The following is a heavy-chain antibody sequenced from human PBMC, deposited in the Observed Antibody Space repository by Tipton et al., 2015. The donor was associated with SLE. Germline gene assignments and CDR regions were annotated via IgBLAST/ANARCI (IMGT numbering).Heavy chain of an antibody. J-gene: IGHJ5*02. V-gene: IGHV4-59*12. CDR1: DGSISSFY. D-gene: IGHD1-26*01. CDR2: IYYSGTS. Sequence: TLSLTCTVSDGSISSFYWSWIRQPPGKGLEWIGGIYYSGTSYYNPSLESRVTISVDTSKNQFSLKLSSVTAADTAIYYCARESGDLWGQGTLVTVSS. CDR3: ARESGDL.